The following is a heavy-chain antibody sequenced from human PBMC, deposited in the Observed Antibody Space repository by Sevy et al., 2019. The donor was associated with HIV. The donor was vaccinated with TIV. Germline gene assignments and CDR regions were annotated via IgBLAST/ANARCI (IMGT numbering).Heavy chain of an antibody. V-gene: IGHV3-13*01. J-gene: IGHJ4*02. CDR3: ARGALSGSYGGPLDY. Sequence: GRSLRLSCAASGFTFSIYDMHWVRQATGKGLEWISAINTVGDTYYPGSVKGRFTISRENAKNSLYLQMNSLRAGDTAVYYCARGALSGSYGGPLDYWGQGTLVTVSS. D-gene: IGHD1-26*01. CDR2: INTVGDT. CDR1: GFTFSIYD.